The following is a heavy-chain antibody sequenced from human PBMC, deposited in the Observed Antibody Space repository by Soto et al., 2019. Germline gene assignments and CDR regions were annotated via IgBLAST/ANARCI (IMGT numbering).Heavy chain of an antibody. D-gene: IGHD6-19*01. CDR3: AKSPVAGTRWFDP. V-gene: IGHV4-4*02. J-gene: IGHJ5*02. CDR2: IYHSGST. Sequence: PSETLSLTCAVSGGPISSSNWWSWVRQPPGKGLEWIGEIYHSGSTNYNPSLKSRVTISVDKSKNQFSLKLSSVTAADTAVYYCAKSPVAGTRWFDPWGQGTLVTVSS. CDR1: GGPISSSNW.